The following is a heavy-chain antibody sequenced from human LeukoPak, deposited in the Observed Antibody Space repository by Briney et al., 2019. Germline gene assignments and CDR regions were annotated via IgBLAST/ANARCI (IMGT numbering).Heavy chain of an antibody. V-gene: IGHV3-64*02. CDR2: ISSNGGST. Sequence: GGSLRLSCAASGFTFSSYAMHWVRQAPGKGLEYVSAISSNGGSTFYADSVKGRFTISRDNSKNTLYLQMGSPRSEDMAVYYCARAFGAENFDYWGQGTLVTVSS. CDR3: ARAFGAENFDY. CDR1: GFTFSSYA. D-gene: IGHD1-26*01. J-gene: IGHJ4*02.